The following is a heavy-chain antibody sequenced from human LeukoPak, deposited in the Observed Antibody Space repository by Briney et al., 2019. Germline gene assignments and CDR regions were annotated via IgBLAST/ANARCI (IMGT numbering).Heavy chain of an antibody. CDR2: MNPNSGNT. D-gene: IGHD3-3*01. J-gene: IGHJ4*02. Sequence: GASVKVSCKASGYAFTSYDINWVRQATGQGLEWMGWMNPNSGNTGYAQKFQGRVTMTRNTSISTAYMELSSLRSEDTAVYYCARGRVTNRITIYYWGQGTLVTVSS. V-gene: IGHV1-8*01. CDR3: ARGRVTNRITIYY. CDR1: GYAFTSYD.